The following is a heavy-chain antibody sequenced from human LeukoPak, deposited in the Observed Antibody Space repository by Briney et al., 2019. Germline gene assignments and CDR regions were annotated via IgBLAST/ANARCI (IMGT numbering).Heavy chain of an antibody. J-gene: IGHJ4*02. CDR3: AFYTGHSGPEWFFDH. V-gene: IGHV5-10-1*01. Sequence: GESLKISCEGTGYRFTDYWITWVRQIPGKGLEWMGRIDPSDSYTNYSPYLNGLVSMSVDKSINTAHLQWISLDPSDTAVYYCAFYTGHSGPEWFFDHWGQGTLVTVSS. CDR1: GYRFTDYW. D-gene: IGHD3-3*01. CDR2: IDPSDSYT.